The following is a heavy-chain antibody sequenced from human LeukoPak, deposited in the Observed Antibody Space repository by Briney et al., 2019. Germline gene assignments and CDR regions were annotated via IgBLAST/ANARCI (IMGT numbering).Heavy chain of an antibody. D-gene: IGHD6-19*01. CDR3: ARYWFSGWTLDY. CDR1: GYTFTSYG. CDR2: ISVYNGNT. J-gene: IGHJ4*02. Sequence: SSVNVSCKASGYTFTSYGISWVRQAPGQGLEWMGWISVYNGNTNYAQKLQGRVTMTTDTSTSTAYMELRSLRSDDTAVYHCARYWFSGWTLDYWGQGTLVTVSS. V-gene: IGHV1-18*01.